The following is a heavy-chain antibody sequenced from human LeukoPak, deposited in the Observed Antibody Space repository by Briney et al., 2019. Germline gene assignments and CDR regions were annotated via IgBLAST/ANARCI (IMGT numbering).Heavy chain of an antibody. CDR2: INSDGSST. Sequence: GSLRLSCAASGFTFSGYWMHWVRQAPGKGLVWVSHINSDGSSTTYAESVKGRFTISRDNAKNTVYLQMNSLRAEDTAVYYCAREVSGSYPYWGQGTLVTVSS. V-gene: IGHV3-74*01. J-gene: IGHJ4*02. D-gene: IGHD1-26*01. CDR1: GFTFSGYW. CDR3: AREVSGSYPY.